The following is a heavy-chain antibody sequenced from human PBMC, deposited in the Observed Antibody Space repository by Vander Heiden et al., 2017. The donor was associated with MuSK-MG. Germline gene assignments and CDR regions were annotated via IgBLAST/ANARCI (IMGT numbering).Heavy chain of an antibody. Sequence: EVQLLESGGGLVRPGGSLRLSCAASGLPFGDYAMAWVRQAPGKGLEWVSDVTGGGDKTYYAESVKGRFTMSRDNSKSTLYLQMNSLRAEDTAIYFCAKDHIPRDGYLNFDYWGQGILVTVSS. J-gene: IGHJ4*02. D-gene: IGHD5-12*01. CDR3: AKDHIPRDGYLNFDY. CDR2: VTGGGDKT. V-gene: IGHV3-23*01. CDR1: GLPFGDYA.